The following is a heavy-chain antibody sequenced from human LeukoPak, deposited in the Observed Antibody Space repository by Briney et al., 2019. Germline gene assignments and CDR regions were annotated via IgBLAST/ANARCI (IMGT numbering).Heavy chain of an antibody. CDR3: ASSTMVRGVIILEFDY. Sequence: GASVKVSCKASGYTFTSYGISWVRQAPGQGLEWMGWISAYNGNTNYAQKLQGRVTMTTDTSTSTAYMELRSLRSDDTAVYYCASSTMVRGVIILEFDYWGQGTLVTVSS. CDR2: ISAYNGNT. D-gene: IGHD3-10*01. J-gene: IGHJ4*02. V-gene: IGHV1-18*01. CDR1: GYTFTSYG.